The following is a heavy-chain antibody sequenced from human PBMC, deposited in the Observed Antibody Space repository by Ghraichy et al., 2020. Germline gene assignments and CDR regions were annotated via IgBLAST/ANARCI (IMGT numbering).Heavy chain of an antibody. CDR2: INNDGSST. J-gene: IGHJ4*02. CDR1: GFTFSSYW. Sequence: GGSLRLSCAASGFTFSSYWMHWVRQAPGKGLVWVSRINNDGSSTTYEDSVKGRFTISRDNAKNTLYLQMNSMRAEDKAVYYCATGVRLYYFDDWGQGTLVTVSS. D-gene: IGHD6-25*01. CDR3: ATGVRLYYFDD. V-gene: IGHV3-74*01.